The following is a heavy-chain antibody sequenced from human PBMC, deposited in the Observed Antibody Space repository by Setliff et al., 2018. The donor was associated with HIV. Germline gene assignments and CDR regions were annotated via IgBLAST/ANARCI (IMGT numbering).Heavy chain of an antibody. V-gene: IGHV3-23*01. Sequence: GGSLRLSCAASGFTFRNYAMGWVRQGPGKGLEWVSTIGAAAYPTHYADSVKGRFTISRDNAKNSVYLQMNSLRAEDTAMYYCVRPVREPVDWGRGTLVTVSS. J-gene: IGHJ4*02. CDR2: IGAAAYPT. CDR3: VRPVREPVD. D-gene: IGHD6-19*01. CDR1: GFTFRNYA.